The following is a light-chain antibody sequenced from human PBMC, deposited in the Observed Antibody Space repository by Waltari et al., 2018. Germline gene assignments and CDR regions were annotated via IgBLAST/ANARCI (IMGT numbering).Light chain of an antibody. V-gene: IGLV1-47*01. CDR2: RSD. Sequence: SVLTQPPSASGTPGQEATSPCSGTSSSVGSNFVFCYHQLPGAAPKLLIFRSDRRPSGVPDRISGSKSGTSATLVITGLQSEDEADYYCAAWDDSLSAYVFGTGTKVTVL. CDR1: SSSVGSNF. CDR3: AAWDDSLSAYV. J-gene: IGLJ1*01.